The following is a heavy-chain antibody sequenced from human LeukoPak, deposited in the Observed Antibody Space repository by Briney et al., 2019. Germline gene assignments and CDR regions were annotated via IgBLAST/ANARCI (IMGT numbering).Heavy chain of an antibody. CDR1: GFTFDDYA. D-gene: IGHD6-19*01. CDR2: ISWNSGSI. V-gene: IGHV3-9*01. Sequence: PGGSLRLSCAASGFTFDDYAMHWVRQAPGKGLEWVSGISWNSGSIGYADSVKGRFTISRDNAKNSLYLQMNSLRAEDTALYYCAKYAVAEYYGMDVWGQGTTVTVSS. CDR3: AKYAVAEYYGMDV. J-gene: IGHJ6*02.